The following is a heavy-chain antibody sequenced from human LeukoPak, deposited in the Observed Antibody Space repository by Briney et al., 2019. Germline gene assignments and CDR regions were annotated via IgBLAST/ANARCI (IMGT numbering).Heavy chain of an antibody. V-gene: IGHV3-30-3*01. J-gene: IGHJ6*02. Sequence: GGSLRLSCAASGFTFSSYAMHWVRQVPGKGLEWVAVISYDGSNKYYADSVKGRFTISRDNSKNTLYLQMNSLRAEDTAVYYCARVSTVTTFYYYYGMDVWGQGTTVTVSS. CDR3: ARVSTVTTFYYYYGMDV. D-gene: IGHD4-17*01. CDR2: ISYDGSNK. CDR1: GFTFSSYA.